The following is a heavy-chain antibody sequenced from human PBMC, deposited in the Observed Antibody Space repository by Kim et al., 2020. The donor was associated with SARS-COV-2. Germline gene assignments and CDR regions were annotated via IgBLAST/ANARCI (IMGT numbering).Heavy chain of an antibody. CDR1: GYTFTSYG. CDR3: ARDSGRGYSYQTPIYYGMDV. Sequence: ASVKVSCKASGYTFTSYGISWVRQAPGQGLEWMGWISAYNGNTNYAQKLQGRVTMTTDTSTSTAYMELRSLRSDDTAVYYCARDSGRGYSYQTPIYYGMDVWGQGTTVTVSS. CDR2: ISAYNGNT. V-gene: IGHV1-18*01. D-gene: IGHD5-18*01. J-gene: IGHJ6*02.